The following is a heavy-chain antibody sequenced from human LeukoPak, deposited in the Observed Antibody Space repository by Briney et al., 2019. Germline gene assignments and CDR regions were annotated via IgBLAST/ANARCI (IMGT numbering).Heavy chain of an antibody. D-gene: IGHD2-15*01. V-gene: IGHV3-23*01. CDR1: GFTFSSYA. J-gene: IGHJ4*02. CDR3: ASDCSGGSCYFDY. CDR2: ISGSGGST. Sequence: GGSLRLSCAASGFTFSSYAMSWVRQAPGKGLEWVSAISGSGGSTYYADSVKGRFTISRDNSKNTLYLQVNSLRAEDTAVYYCASDCSGGSCYFDYWGQGTLVTVSS.